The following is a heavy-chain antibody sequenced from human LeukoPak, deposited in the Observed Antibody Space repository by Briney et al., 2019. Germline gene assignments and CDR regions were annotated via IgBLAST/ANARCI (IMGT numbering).Heavy chain of an antibody. Sequence: GGSLRLSCAASGFTFSDYYMSWIRQAPGKGLEWVSYISSSSSYTNYADSVKGRFTISRDSAKNSLYLQMNSLRAEDTAVYYCARGLSGSCYDYWGQGTLVTVSS. J-gene: IGHJ4*02. D-gene: IGHD2-15*01. CDR1: GFTFSDYY. V-gene: IGHV3-11*06. CDR3: ARGLSGSCYDY. CDR2: ISSSSSYT.